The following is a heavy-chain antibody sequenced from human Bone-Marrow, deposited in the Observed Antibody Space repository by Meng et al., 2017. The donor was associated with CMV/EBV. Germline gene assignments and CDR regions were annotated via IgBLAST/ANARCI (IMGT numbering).Heavy chain of an antibody. V-gene: IGHV4-34*01. D-gene: IGHD6-6*01. Sequence: SQTLSLTCAVYGGSFSGYYWSWIRQPPGKGLEWIGEIHHSGSTNYNPSLKSRVTISVDTSKNQFSLKLSSVTAADTAVYYCARVSGYSSSWCIDYWGQGTLVTVSS. CDR2: IHHSGST. J-gene: IGHJ4*02. CDR1: GGSFSGYY. CDR3: ARVSGYSSSWCIDY.